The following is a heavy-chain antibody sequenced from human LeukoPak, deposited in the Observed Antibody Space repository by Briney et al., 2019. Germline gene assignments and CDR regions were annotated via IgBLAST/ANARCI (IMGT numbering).Heavy chain of an antibody. CDR3: ARTTSFTASGYDY. D-gene: IGHD6-25*01. J-gene: IGHJ4*02. V-gene: IGHV1-8*03. CDR2: MNPNNGDS. CDR1: GYTFTNYH. Sequence: ASVKASCKASGYTFTNYHINWVRQATGQGLEWMGWMNPNNGDSGYAQKFQGRVTITRDTSISTSYMELRSLRSDDTAAYFCARTTSFTASGYDYWGQGTLVTVSS.